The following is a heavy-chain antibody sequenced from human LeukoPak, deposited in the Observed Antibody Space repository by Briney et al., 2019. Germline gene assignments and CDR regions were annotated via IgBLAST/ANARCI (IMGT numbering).Heavy chain of an antibody. CDR1: GDSVSSNSLT. D-gene: IGHD3-10*01. V-gene: IGHV6-1*01. Sequence: PSQTLSLTCAISGDSVSSNSLTWNWIRQSPSKGLEWLGRTYYRSKSYNDYAVSVESRITINPDTSKNQFSLQLNSVTPEDTALYYCARSRGGYFDYWGQGTLVTVSS. J-gene: IGHJ4*02. CDR3: ARSRGGYFDY. CDR2: TYYRSKSYN.